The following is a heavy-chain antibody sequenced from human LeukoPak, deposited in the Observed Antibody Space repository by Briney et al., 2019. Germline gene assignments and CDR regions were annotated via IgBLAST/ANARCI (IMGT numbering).Heavy chain of an antibody. V-gene: IGHV1-18*01. J-gene: IGHJ4*02. CDR3: AREYRNGSGSTWVVFDY. CDR2: ISAYNGNT. CDR1: GYTSTSYG. Sequence: ASVKVSCKASGYTSTSYGISWVRQAPGQGLEWMGWISAYNGNTNYAQKLQGRVTMTTDTSTSTAYMELRSLRSDDTAVYYCAREYRNGSGSTWVVFDYWGQGTLVTVSS. D-gene: IGHD3-10*01.